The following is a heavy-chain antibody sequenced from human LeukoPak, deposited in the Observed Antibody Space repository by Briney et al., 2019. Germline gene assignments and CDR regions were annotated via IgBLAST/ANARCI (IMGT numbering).Heavy chain of an antibody. CDR2: IHTSGST. J-gene: IGHJ4*02. Sequence: PSETLSLTCTFSGGSISSYYLSWIRQPAGKGLEWIGRIHTSGSTNYYPSLKRRVTMSVDTSKNQFSLKLRSVTAADTAVYYCARDRYYYNISGYLRFDYWSQGTLVTVSS. V-gene: IGHV4-4*07. CDR3: ARDRYYYNISGYLRFDY. D-gene: IGHD3-22*01. CDR1: GGSISSYY.